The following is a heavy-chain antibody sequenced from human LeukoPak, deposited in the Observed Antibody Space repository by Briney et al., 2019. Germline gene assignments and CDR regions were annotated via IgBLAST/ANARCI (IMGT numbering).Heavy chain of an antibody. CDR2: INPNTGGT. D-gene: IGHD5-24*01. J-gene: IGHJ4*02. V-gene: IGHV1-2*02. Sequence: GASVKVSFKASGYTFTYYHIHWVRQAPGQGLEWMGWINPNTGGTNYAQNFQGRVTITRDTSITTSYMELSSLLSDDTALYYCARGGHGHTQNDYWGQGTLVTVSS. CDR1: GYTFTYYH. CDR3: ARGGHGHTQNDY.